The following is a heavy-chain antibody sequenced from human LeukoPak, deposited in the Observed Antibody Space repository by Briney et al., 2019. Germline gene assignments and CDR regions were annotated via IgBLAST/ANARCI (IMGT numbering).Heavy chain of an antibody. CDR3: ARSGWFGRLSDAFDI. V-gene: IGHV4-39*07. CDR2: IYYSGST. CDR1: GGSISNSIYC. Sequence: PSETLSLTCTVSGGSISNSIYCWGWVRQPPGKGLEWIGSIYYSGSTYYNPSLKSRVTISVDTSKNQFSLKLSSVTAADTAVYYCARSGWFGRLSDAFDIWGQGTMVTVSS. D-gene: IGHD3-10*01. J-gene: IGHJ3*02.